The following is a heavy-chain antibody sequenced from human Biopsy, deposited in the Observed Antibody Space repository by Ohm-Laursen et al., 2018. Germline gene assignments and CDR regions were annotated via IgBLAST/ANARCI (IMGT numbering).Heavy chain of an antibody. CDR2: INHSGRT. CDR3: ARAVDYYDPYYYYGLDV. D-gene: IGHD3-16*01. Sequence: TLSFTCAVYGESFNGYYWSWIRQTPGKGLEWIGEINHSGRTNYNPALKSRVTISVDTSKNQFSLKVRSGTAADTAVYYCARAVDYYDPYYYYGLDVWGQGTTVTVSS. J-gene: IGHJ6*02. V-gene: IGHV4-34*01. CDR1: GESFNGYY.